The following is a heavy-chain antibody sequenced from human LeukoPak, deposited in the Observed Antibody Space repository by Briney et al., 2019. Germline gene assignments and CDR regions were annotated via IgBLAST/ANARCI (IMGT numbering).Heavy chain of an antibody. D-gene: IGHD3-3*01. CDR3: ASRNKWSGYYDYYYYYMDV. CDR1: GFTFSSYW. CDR2: INGDESST. J-gene: IGHJ6*03. Sequence: GGSLRLSCVVSGFTFSSYWMHWVRQAPGKGLVWVSRINGDESSTSYADSVKGRFTISRDNAKNTLYLQMNSLRSEDTAVYCCASRNKWSGYYDYYYYYMDVWGKGTTVTVSS. V-gene: IGHV3-74*01.